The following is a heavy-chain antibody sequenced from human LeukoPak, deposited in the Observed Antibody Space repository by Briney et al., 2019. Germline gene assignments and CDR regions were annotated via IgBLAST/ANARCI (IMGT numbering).Heavy chain of an antibody. CDR3: ARQARIAARPASFYYYYYMDV. Sequence: GESLKISCKASGYTFSNYWIGWVRQMPGKGLEWMGIIYPGDSDTRYSPSFQGQVTISADKSISTAYLQWSSLKASDTAMYYCARQARIAARPASFYYYYYMDVWGKGTTVTVSS. CDR2: IYPGDSDT. D-gene: IGHD6-6*01. V-gene: IGHV5-51*01. CDR1: GYTFSNYW. J-gene: IGHJ6*03.